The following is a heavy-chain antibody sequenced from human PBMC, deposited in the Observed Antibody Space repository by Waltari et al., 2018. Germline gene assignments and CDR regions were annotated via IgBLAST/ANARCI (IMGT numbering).Heavy chain of an antibody. V-gene: IGHV4-59*11. J-gene: IGHJ6*02. CDR3: ARDGVVVPAANPYYYYGMDV. Sequence: QVQLQESGPGLVKPSETLSLTCTVSGGSISSHYWSWIRQPPGKGLEWIGYIYYSGSNNYHPSLKSRVTISVDTSKNQFSLKLSSVTAADTAVYYCARDGVVVPAANPYYYYGMDVWGQGTTVTVSS. CDR2: IYYSGSN. CDR1: GGSISSHY. D-gene: IGHD2-2*01.